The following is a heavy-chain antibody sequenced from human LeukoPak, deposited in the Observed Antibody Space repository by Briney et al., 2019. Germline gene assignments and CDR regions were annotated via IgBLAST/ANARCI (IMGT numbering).Heavy chain of an antibody. D-gene: IGHD3-16*01. J-gene: IGHJ4*02. Sequence: PSETLSLTCTVSGDSISSYYWSWIRQPAGKGLEWIGRSYTSGSPNYNPSLKGRVTMSVDTSKNQFSLKLSSVTAADTAVYYCARSGGSGFQLDNWGQGTLVTVSS. CDR1: GDSISSYY. CDR3: ARSGGSGFQLDN. V-gene: IGHV4-4*07. CDR2: SYTSGSP.